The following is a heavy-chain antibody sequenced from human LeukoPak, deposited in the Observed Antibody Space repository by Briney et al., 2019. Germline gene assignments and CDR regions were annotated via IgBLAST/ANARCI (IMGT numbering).Heavy chain of an antibody. V-gene: IGHV3-66*01. CDR1: GFTVSSNY. J-gene: IGHJ3*02. Sequence: PGGSLRLSCAASGFTVSSNYMSWVRQAPGKGLEWVSVIYSGGSTYYADSVKGRFTISRDNSKNTLYLQMNSLRAEDTAVYYCARGFGVVVMMGAFDIWGQGTMVTVSS. CDR2: IYSGGST. CDR3: ARGFGVVVMMGAFDI. D-gene: IGHD3-22*01.